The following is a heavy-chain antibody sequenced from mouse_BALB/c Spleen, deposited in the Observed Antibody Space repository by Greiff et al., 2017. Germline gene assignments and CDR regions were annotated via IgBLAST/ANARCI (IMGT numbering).Heavy chain of an antibody. CDR2: ISTYYGDA. V-gene: IGHV1S137*01. Sequence: QVQLKQSGAELVRPGVSVKISCKGSGYTFTDYAMHWVKQSHAKSLEWIGVISTYYGDASYNQKFKGKATMTVDKSSSTAYMELARLTSEDSAIYYCSRDWDEGGYYLDYWGQGTTLTVSS. J-gene: IGHJ2*01. CDR1: GYTFTDYA. D-gene: IGHD4-1*01. CDR3: SRDWDEGGYYLDY.